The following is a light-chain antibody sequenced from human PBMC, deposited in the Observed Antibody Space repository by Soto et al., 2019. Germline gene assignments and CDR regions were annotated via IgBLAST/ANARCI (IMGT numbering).Light chain of an antibody. CDR3: QQYDNLPIT. CDR1: QAISNY. CDR2: DAS. V-gene: IGKV1-33*01. Sequence: DIQMTQSPSFLSASVGDRVTITCRASQAISNYLNWYQQKPGKAPKLLIYDASNLETGVPSRFSGSGSGTDFTFTISSLQPEDIATYYCQQYDNLPITFGQGTRLEIK. J-gene: IGKJ5*01.